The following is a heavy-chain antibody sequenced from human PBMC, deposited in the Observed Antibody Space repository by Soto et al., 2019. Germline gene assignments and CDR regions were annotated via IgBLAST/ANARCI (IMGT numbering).Heavy chain of an antibody. J-gene: IGHJ6*02. CDR2: IYYSGST. V-gene: IGHV4-59*01. CDR1: VGSISSYY. Sequence: SETLSLTCTVSVGSISSYYWSWIRQPPGKGLEWIGYIYYSGSTNYNPSLKSRVTISVDTSKNQFSLKLSSVTAADTAVYYCARGSGDCGGDCYPHYYYYGMDVWGQGTTVTVSS. CDR3: ARGSGDCGGDCYPHYYYYGMDV. D-gene: IGHD2-21*02.